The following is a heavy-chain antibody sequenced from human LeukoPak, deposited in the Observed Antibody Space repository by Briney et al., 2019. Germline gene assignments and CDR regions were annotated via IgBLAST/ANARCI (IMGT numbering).Heavy chain of an antibody. V-gene: IGHV4-59*12. CDR1: GGSISSYY. D-gene: IGHD5-24*01. J-gene: IGHJ3*02. CDR2: IHHSGST. Sequence: SETPSLTCTVSGGSISSYYWSWIRQPPGKGLEWIGEIHHSGSTNYNPSLKIRVTISADTSKNQFSLKLSSVTAADTAVYYCARERMATEVAFDIWGQGTMVTVSS. CDR3: ARERMATEVAFDI.